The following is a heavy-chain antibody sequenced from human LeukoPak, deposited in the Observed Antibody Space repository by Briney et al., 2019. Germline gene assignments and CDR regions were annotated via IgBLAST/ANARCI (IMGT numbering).Heavy chain of an antibody. D-gene: IGHD6-13*01. J-gene: IGHJ4*02. CDR1: GGSISSYD. CDR3: ARGGYSSSWYNFEY. V-gene: IGHV4-59*01. CDR2: IYYTVST. Sequence: SETLSLTCTVSGGSISSYDWSWIRQPPGKGLEWIGYIYYTVSTNYNPSLKSRVTISVDTSKKQFSLKLSSVTAADTAVYYCARGGYSSSWYNFEYWGQGTLVTVSS.